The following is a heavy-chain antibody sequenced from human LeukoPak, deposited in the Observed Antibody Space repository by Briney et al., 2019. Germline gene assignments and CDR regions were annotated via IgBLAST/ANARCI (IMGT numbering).Heavy chain of an antibody. J-gene: IGHJ6*03. D-gene: IGHD1-26*01. Sequence: PSETLSLTCTVSGGSISSSSYYWGWIRQPPGSGLEWIGSIYYSGSTYYNPSLKSRVTISVDTSKNQFSLKLSSVTAADTAVYYCARRTRSGSYYQYYYYMDVWGKGTTVTISS. V-gene: IGHV4-39*01. CDR2: IYYSGST. CDR3: ARRTRSGSYYQYYYYMDV. CDR1: GGSISSSSYY.